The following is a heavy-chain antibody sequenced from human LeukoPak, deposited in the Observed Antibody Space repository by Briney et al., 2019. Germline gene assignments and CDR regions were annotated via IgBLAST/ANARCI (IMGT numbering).Heavy chain of an antibody. CDR2: IYHSGST. D-gene: IGHD6-13*01. Sequence: SETLSLTCTVSGGSISSGGYYWSCIRQPPGKGLECIGYIYHSGSTYYNPSLKSRVTISVDRSKHQFSLKLSSVTAADTAVYYCARDLLGSSWPSRRAFDIWGQGTMVTVSS. CDR3: ARDLLGSSWPSRRAFDI. CDR1: GGSISSGGYY. V-gene: IGHV4-30-2*01. J-gene: IGHJ3*02.